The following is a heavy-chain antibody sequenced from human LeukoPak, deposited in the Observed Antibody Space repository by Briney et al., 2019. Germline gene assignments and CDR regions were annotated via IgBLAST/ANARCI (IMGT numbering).Heavy chain of an antibody. CDR3: AREISDYASAY. CDR1: GYPFTGYY. Sequence: ASVTVSCTASGYPFTGYYIHWVRQAPGQGLEWMGWINPNSGGTNYAQRFQGRVTMTSDTSITTAYMDLSRLTSDETAVYYCAREISDYASAYWGQGTLVTVSS. CDR2: INPNSGGT. D-gene: IGHD4-17*01. V-gene: IGHV1-2*02. J-gene: IGHJ4*02.